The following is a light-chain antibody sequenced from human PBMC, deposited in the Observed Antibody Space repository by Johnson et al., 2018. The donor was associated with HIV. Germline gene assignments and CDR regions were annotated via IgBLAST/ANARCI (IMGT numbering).Light chain of an antibody. CDR1: SSNIGNNY. V-gene: IGLV1-51*02. Sequence: SVLTQPPSVSAAPGQKVTISCYGSSSNIGNNYVSWYQQLPGTAPKLLIYKNNNRPSGIPDRFSGSKSGTSATLAITGLQPGDEADYYCGTWDTSLTTGGVFGTGTKVTVL. J-gene: IGLJ1*01. CDR3: GTWDTSLTTGGV. CDR2: KNN.